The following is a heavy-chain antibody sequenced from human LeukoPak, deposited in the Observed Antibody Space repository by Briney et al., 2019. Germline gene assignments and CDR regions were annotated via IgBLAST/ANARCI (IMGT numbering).Heavy chain of an antibody. CDR3: ARERWGYSSSLNWFDP. V-gene: IGHV3-66*01. D-gene: IGHD6-13*01. CDR1: GFTVSSNY. CDR2: IYSGGST. Sequence: GGSLRLSCAASGFTVSSNYMSWVRQAPGKGLGWVSVIYSGGSTYYADSVKGRFTISRDNSKNTLYLQMNSLRAVDTAVYYCARERWGYSSSLNWFDPWGQGTLVTVSS. J-gene: IGHJ5*02.